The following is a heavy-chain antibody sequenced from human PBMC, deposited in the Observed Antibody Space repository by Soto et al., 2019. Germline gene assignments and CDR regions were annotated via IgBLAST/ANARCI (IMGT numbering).Heavy chain of an antibody. CDR2: IYYSGST. V-gene: IGHV4-59*01. CDR1: GGSISSYY. CDR3: ARGGGRAVTGLDY. D-gene: IGHD6-19*01. J-gene: IGHJ4*02. Sequence: PSETLSLTCTVSGGSISSYYWSWIRQPPGKGLEWIGYIYYSGSTNYNPSLKSRVTISVDTSKNQFSLKLSSVTAADTAVYYCARGGGRAVTGLDYWGQGTLVTVSS.